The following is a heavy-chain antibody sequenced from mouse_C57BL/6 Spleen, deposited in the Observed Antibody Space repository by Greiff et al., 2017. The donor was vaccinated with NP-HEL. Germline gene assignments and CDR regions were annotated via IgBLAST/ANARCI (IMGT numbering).Heavy chain of an antibody. CDR2: INPNNGGT. J-gene: IGHJ3*01. CDR1: GYTFTDYY. D-gene: IGHD2-4*01. CDR3: ARGGGIYYDYDGAY. V-gene: IGHV1-26*01. Sequence: EVQLQQSGPELVKPGASVKISCKASGYTFTDYYMNWVKQSHGKSLEWIGDINPNNGGTSYNQKFKGKATLTVDKSSSTAYMELRSLTSEDSAVYYCARGGGIYYDYDGAYWGQGTLVTVSA.